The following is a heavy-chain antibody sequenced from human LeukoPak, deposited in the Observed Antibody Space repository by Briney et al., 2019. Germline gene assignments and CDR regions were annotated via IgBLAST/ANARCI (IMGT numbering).Heavy chain of an antibody. CDR1: GGSISSGSYY. CDR3: ARDSITIFGEAFDY. CDR2: IYTSGST. V-gene: IGHV4-61*02. J-gene: IGHJ4*02. D-gene: IGHD3-3*01. Sequence: TLSLTCTVSGGSISSGSYYWSWIRQPAGKGLEWIGRIYTSGSTNYNPSLKSRVTISVDTSKNQFSLKLSSVTAADTAVYYCARDSITIFGEAFDYWGQGTLVTVSS.